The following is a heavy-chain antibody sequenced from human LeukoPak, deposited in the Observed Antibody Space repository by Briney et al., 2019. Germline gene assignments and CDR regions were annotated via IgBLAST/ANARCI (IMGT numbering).Heavy chain of an antibody. CDR3: ARHFRASTYFDY. J-gene: IGHJ4*02. CDR2: INHSGLT. V-gene: IGHV4-39*01. Sequence: SETLSLTCTVSGGSISSSSYYWGWIRQPPGKGLEWIGEINHSGLTNYNPSLKSRVTISVDTSKNQFSLKLSSVTAADTAVYYCARHFRASTYFDYWGQGTLVTVSS. D-gene: IGHD2-2*01. CDR1: GGSISSSSYY.